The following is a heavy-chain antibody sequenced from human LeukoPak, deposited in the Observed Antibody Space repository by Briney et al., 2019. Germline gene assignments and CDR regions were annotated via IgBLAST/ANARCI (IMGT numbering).Heavy chain of an antibody. CDR3: ARDGSTVTTLWFDP. CDR2: IYYSGST. D-gene: IGHD4-17*01. V-gene: IGHV4-30-4*08. J-gene: IGHJ5*02. Sequence: PSQTPFLTCTVSGGSISSGAYYWSWIRQPPGKGLEWIGYIYYSGSTHYNPSLKSRVTISVDTSKNQFFLKLSSVTAADTAVYYCARDGSTVTTLWFDPWGQGTLVTVSS. CDR1: GGSISSGAYY.